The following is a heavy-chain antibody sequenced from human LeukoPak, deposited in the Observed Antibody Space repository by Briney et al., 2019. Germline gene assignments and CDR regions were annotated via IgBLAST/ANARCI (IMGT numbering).Heavy chain of an antibody. CDR2: ISYDGSNK. D-gene: IGHD3-22*01. CDR1: GFTFSSYG. Sequence: GRSLRLSCAASGFTFSSYGMHWVRQAPGKGLEWVAVISYDGSNKYYADSVKGRFTISRDNSKNTLYLQMNSLRAEDTAVYYRAKHQYYYDSSGYYAPLYFDYWGQGTLVTVSS. V-gene: IGHV3-30*18. CDR3: AKHQYYYDSSGYYAPLYFDY. J-gene: IGHJ4*02.